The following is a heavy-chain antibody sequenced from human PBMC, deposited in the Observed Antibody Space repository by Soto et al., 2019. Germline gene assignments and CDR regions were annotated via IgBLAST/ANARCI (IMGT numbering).Heavy chain of an antibody. CDR2: VNWNGGST. Sequence: AGGSLRLSCAASGLTFDDYGMSWARQAPGKGLEWVSGVNWNGGSTGYADYVKGRFTISRDNAKNSLYLQMNSLRAEDTAFYYCVRGASLNFDYWGQGTLVTVSS. V-gene: IGHV3-20*04. CDR3: VRGASLNFDY. J-gene: IGHJ4*02. CDR1: GLTFDDYG. D-gene: IGHD1-26*01.